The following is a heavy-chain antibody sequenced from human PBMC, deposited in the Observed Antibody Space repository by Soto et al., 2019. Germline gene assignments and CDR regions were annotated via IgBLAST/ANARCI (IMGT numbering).Heavy chain of an antibody. CDR3: ARVYSGSYSDY. CDR2: IFHSGST. D-gene: IGHD1-26*01. CDR1: GGSIRSNNW. J-gene: IGHJ4*02. Sequence: QVQLKESGPGLVKPSGTLSLTCAVSGGSIRSNNWWSWVRQPPGKGLEWIGEIFHSGSTHYNPSLKTRVTISVDKSKNQFSLKLSSVTAADTAVYYCARVYSGSYSDYWGQGTLVTVSS. V-gene: IGHV4-4*02.